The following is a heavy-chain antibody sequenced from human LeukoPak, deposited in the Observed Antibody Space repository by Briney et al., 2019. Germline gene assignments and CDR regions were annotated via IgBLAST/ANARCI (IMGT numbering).Heavy chain of an antibody. CDR1: GGSISSGDYY. V-gene: IGHV4-61*08. CDR2: ISYIGST. Sequence: SETLSLTCTVSGGSISSGDYYWSWIRQPPGKGLEWIGYISYIGSTNYSPSLKSRVTISVDTSKNQFSLKVSSVTAADTAVYYCARSGSWTLNFDSWGQGTLVTVSS. CDR3: ARSGSWTLNFDS. J-gene: IGHJ4*02. D-gene: IGHD6-13*01.